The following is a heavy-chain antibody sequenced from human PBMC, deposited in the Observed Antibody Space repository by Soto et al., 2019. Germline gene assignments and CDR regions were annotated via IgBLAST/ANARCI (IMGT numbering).Heavy chain of an antibody. CDR1: GAAITSFS. CDR3: PRESGEQWTYEVY. D-gene: IGHD1-26*01. J-gene: IGHJ4*02. Sequence: SETLSLTCTVSGAAITSFSWSWIRQSAGNRLEWIGRISTTGNTHYNPSLESRCSLSLDTSMNQFSLTVTSWTPADTAVQYCPRESGEQWTYEVYWGQGTLVTVSS. V-gene: IGHV4-4*07. CDR2: ISTTGNT.